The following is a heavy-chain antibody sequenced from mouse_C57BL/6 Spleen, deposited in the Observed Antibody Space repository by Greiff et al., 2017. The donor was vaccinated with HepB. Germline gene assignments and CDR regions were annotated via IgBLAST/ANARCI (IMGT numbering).Heavy chain of an antibody. Sequence: VQLQQSGPELVKPGASVKISCKASGYTFTDYYMNWVKQSHGKSLEWIGDINPNNGGTSYNQKFKGKATLTVDKSSSTAYMELRSLTSEDSAVYYCAKDYDGNVWGTGTTVTVSS. D-gene: IGHD2-3*01. J-gene: IGHJ1*03. CDR2: INPNNGGT. CDR1: GYTFTDYY. CDR3: AKDYDGNV. V-gene: IGHV1-26*01.